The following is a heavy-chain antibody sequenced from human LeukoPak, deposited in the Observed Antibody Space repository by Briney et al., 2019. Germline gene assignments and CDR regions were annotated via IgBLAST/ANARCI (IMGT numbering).Heavy chain of an antibody. CDR2: IYHSGST. V-gene: IGHV4-4*02. D-gene: IGHD4-11*01. J-gene: IGHJ4*02. Sequence: SETLSLTCAVSGGSISSSNWWSWVRQPPGKGLEWIGEIYHSGSTNYNPSLKSRVTISVDTSTNQFSLNLRSVTAADTAFYYCVREDGRELPTVWGQGTLVTVSS. CDR3: VREDGRELPTV. CDR1: GGSISSSNW.